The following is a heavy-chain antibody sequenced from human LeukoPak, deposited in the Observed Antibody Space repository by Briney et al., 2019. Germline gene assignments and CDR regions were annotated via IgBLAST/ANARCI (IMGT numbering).Heavy chain of an antibody. Sequence: ASVKVSCKASGGTFISYAISWVRQAPGQGLEWMGGIIPIFGTANYAQKFQGRVTITADESTSTAYMELSSLRSEDTAVYYCARADGRMDGSGSYYNRYYYYGMDVWGKGTTVTVSS. CDR1: GGTFISYA. CDR3: ARADGRMDGSGSYYNRYYYYGMDV. D-gene: IGHD3-10*01. CDR2: IIPIFGTA. J-gene: IGHJ6*04. V-gene: IGHV1-69*13.